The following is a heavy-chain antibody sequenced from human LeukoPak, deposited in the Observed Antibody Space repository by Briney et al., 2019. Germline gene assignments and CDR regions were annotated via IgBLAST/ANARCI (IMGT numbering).Heavy chain of an antibody. CDR3: ARGAVTKYYYYYMDV. V-gene: IGHV1-2*02. CDR2: INPNSGGT. D-gene: IGHD4-17*01. CDR1: GYTFTGYY. Sequence: GASVKVSCKASGYTFTGYYMHWVRQAPGQGLEWMGWINPNSGGTNYAQKFQGRVTMTRDMSTSTVYMELSSLRSEDTAVYYCARGAVTKYYYYYMDVWGKGTTVTVSS. J-gene: IGHJ6*03.